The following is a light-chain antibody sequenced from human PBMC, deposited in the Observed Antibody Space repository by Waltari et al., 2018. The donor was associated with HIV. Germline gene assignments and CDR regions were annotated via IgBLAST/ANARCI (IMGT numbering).Light chain of an antibody. CDR3: QLFQCCNNWV. Sequence: SYVLPQPPSVSVAPGQQARITCEGNNIGRESVHRYPQRPGQAPVVVIYHDRDRPSGIPERFSGSNSGNTATLTITRVEAGDEADYYCQLFQCCNNWVFGGGTKLTVL. CDR1: NIGRES. J-gene: IGLJ3*02. CDR2: HDR. V-gene: IGLV3-21*01.